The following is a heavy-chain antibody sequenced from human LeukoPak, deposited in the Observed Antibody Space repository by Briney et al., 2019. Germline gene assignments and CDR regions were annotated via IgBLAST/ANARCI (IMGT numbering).Heavy chain of an antibody. CDR3: AKQYCGGDCSNYFDY. CDR2: ISGSGGST. D-gene: IGHD2-21*01. Sequence: LGGSLRLSCAASGFTFSSYAMSWVRQAPGKGLEWVSAISGSGGSTYYADSVKGRFTISRDNSKNTLYLQMNSLRAEDTAVYYCAKQYCGGDCSNYFDYWGQGTLVTVSS. J-gene: IGHJ4*02. CDR1: GFTFSSYA. V-gene: IGHV3-23*01.